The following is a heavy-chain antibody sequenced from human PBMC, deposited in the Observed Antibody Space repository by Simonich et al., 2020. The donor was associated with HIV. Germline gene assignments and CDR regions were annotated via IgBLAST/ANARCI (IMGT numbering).Heavy chain of an antibody. D-gene: IGHD3-3*01. J-gene: IGHJ3*02. CDR1: GYTFIGYY. CDR3: ARSRSGPFDAFDI. V-gene: IGHV1-2*06. CDR2: LNTNSGGT. Sequence: QVQLVQSGAEVKKPGASVKVSCKASGYTFIGYYMHWVRQAPGQGLEWMGRLNTNSGGTNYEQKFQGRVTMTRDTSISTAYMELSRLRSDDTAVYYCARSRSGPFDAFDIWGQGTMVTVSS.